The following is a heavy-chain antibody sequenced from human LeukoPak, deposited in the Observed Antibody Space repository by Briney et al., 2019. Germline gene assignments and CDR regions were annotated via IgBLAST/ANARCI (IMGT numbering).Heavy chain of an antibody. V-gene: IGHV3-11*01. CDR1: GFTFSDYY. J-gene: IGHJ4*02. Sequence: GGSLRLSCAASGFTFSDYYMSWIRQAPGKGLEWVSYISSSGSTIYYADSVKGRFTISRDNAKNSLYLQMNSLRAEDTAVYYCARDXYYYDSSGYPDYWGQGTLVTVSS. CDR2: ISSSGSTI. D-gene: IGHD3-22*01. CDR3: ARDXYYYDSSGYPDY.